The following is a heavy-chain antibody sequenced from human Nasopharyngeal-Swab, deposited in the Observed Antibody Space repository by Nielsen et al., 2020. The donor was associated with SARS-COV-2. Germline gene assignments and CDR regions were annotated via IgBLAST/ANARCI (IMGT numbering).Heavy chain of an antibody. D-gene: IGHD4/OR15-4a*01. CDR1: GFTFSSYW. V-gene: IGHV3-7*01. CDR2: IKQDGSEK. J-gene: IGHJ3*02. CDR3: ASYGDEHSDAFDI. Sequence: GGSLRLSCAASGFTFSSYWMSWVRQAPGKGLEWVANIKQDGSEKYYVDSVKGRFTISRDNAKNSLYLQMNSLRAEDTAVYYCASYGDEHSDAFDIWGQGTTVTVSS.